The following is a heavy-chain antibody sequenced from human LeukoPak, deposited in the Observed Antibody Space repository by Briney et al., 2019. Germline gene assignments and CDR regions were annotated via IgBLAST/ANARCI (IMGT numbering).Heavy chain of an antibody. CDR1: GFTFSDYY. CDR3: ARDLKYSDSYYYYIDV. Sequence: GGSLRLSCAASGFTFSDYYMSWIRQAPGKGLEWVSYISSSGSTIYYADSVKGRFIISRDNAKDSLYLHMNSLRAEDTAMYYCARDLKYSDSYYYYIDVWGKGTTVTVSS. CDR2: ISSSGSTI. D-gene: IGHD4-11*01. V-gene: IGHV3-11*04. J-gene: IGHJ6*03.